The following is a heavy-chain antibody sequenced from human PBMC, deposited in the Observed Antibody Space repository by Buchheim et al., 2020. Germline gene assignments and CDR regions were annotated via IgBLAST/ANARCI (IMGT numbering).Heavy chain of an antibody. CDR3: ARGSESFYSSGWYELLWYYYYGMDV. Sequence: QLQLQESGPGLVKPSETLSLTCTVSGGSISSSSYYWGWIRQPPGKGLEWIGSIYYSGSTYYNPSLKSRVTISVDTSKNQFSLKLSSVTAADTAVYYCARGSESFYSSGWYELLWYYYYGMDVWGQGTT. J-gene: IGHJ6*02. V-gene: IGHV4-39*01. CDR1: GGSISSSSYY. CDR2: IYYSGST. D-gene: IGHD6-19*01.